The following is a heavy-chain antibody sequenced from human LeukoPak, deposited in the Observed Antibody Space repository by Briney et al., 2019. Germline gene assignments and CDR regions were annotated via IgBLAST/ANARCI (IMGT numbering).Heavy chain of an antibody. CDR2: ISGSGGST. D-gene: IGHD3-10*01. CDR1: GFTFSSYG. V-gene: IGHV3-23*01. Sequence: GGTLRLSCAASGFTFSSYGMSWVRQAPGKGLEWVSAISGSGGSTYYADSVKGRFTISRDNSKNTLYLQMNSLRAEDTAVYYCARGAYGSGSYGDNWFDPWGQGTLVTVSS. J-gene: IGHJ5*02. CDR3: ARGAYGSGSYGDNWFDP.